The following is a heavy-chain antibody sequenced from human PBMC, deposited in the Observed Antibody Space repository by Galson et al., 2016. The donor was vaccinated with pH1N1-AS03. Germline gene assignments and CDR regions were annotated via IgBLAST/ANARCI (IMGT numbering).Heavy chain of an antibody. V-gene: IGHV3-48*02. CDR3: ARDSQELVRHNFDY. Sequence: SLRLSCAASGFTFSSHSMNWVRQAPGKGLEWVSYISSCTTIFYADSVKGRFTISRDNTKKSLYLQMNSLRDEDTAVYYCARDSQELVRHNFDYWGQGTLVTVAS. J-gene: IGHJ4*02. CDR1: GFTFSSHS. CDR2: ISSCTTI. D-gene: IGHD6-13*01.